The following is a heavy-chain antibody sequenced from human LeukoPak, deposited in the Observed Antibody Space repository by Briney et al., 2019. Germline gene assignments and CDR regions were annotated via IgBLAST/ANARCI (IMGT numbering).Heavy chain of an antibody. CDR1: GFTFSSYA. Sequence: GGSLRLSCAASGFTFSSYAMHWVRQAPGKGLEWVAVISYDGSNKYYADSVKGRFTISRDNSKNTLYLQMNSLRAEDTAVYYCASPYYADDYWGQGTLVTVSS. CDR3: ASPYYADDY. CDR2: ISYDGSNK. D-gene: IGHD4-17*01. V-gene: IGHV3-30-3*01. J-gene: IGHJ4*02.